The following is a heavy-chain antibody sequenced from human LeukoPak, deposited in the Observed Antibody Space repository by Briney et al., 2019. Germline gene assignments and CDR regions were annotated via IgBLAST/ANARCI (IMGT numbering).Heavy chain of an antibody. D-gene: IGHD2-15*01. CDR1: GFTFSSYG. Sequence: GRSLRLSCAASGFTFSSYGMHWVRQAPGKGLEWVAVISYDGSNKYYADSVKGRFTISRDNSKNTLYLQMNSLRAEDTAVYHCAKASHPYCSGGSCYSDYFDYWGQGTLVTVSS. J-gene: IGHJ4*02. V-gene: IGHV3-30*18. CDR2: ISYDGSNK. CDR3: AKASHPYCSGGSCYSDYFDY.